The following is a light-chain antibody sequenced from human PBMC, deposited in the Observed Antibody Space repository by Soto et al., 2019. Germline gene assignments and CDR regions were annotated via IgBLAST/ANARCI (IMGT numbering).Light chain of an antibody. CDR1: QTVRSQ. Sequence: EIVMTQSPATLSVSPGDRATLSCRASQTVRSQLAWYQHKPGQGPRLLISGSSTRASGVPARFSGSGSGTDFTLTISSPQSDDFATYYCHQYDDWPPTFGGGTKVEIK. V-gene: IGKV3-15*01. CDR2: GSS. CDR3: HQYDDWPPT. J-gene: IGKJ4*01.